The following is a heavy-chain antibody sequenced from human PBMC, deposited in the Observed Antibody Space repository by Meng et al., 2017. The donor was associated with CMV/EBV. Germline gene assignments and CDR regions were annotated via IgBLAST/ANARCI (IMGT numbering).Heavy chain of an antibody. V-gene: IGHV1-46*01. D-gene: IGHD3-3*01. CDR3: ARAQVPSGYDFWSGYYTGGTYGMDV. J-gene: IGHJ6*02. CDR2: INPSGGST. Sequence: ASVKVSCKASGYTFTSYYMHWVQQAPGQGLEWMGIINPSGGSTSYAQKFQGRVTMTRDTSTSTVYMELSSLRSEDTAVYYCARAQVPSGYDFWSGYYTGGTYGMDVWGQGTTVTVSS. CDR1: GYTFTSYY.